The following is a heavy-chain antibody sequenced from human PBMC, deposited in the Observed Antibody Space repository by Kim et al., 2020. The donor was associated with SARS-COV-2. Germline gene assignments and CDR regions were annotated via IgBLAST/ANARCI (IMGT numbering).Heavy chain of an antibody. Sequence: ASVKVSCKASGYTFTGYYMHWVRQAPGQGLEWMGRINPNSGGTNYAQKFQGRVTMTRDTSISTAYMELSRLRSDDTAVYYCARGLLGGYDSYYYYGMDFWGQGTTFTVS. CDR1: GYTFTGYY. CDR3: ARGLLGGYDSYYYYGMDF. CDR2: INPNSGGT. V-gene: IGHV1-2*06. J-gene: IGHJ6*02. D-gene: IGHD5-12*01.